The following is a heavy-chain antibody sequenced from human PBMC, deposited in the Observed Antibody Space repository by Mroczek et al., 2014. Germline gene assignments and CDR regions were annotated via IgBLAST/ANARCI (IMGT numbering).Heavy chain of an antibody. CDR2: IYYSGST. J-gene: IGHJ2*01. Sequence: QVQLQQWGPGLVKPSETLSLTCTVSGGSISSYYWSWIRQPPGKGLEWIGYIYYSGSTNYNPSLKSRVTISVDTSKNQFSLKLSSVTAADTAVYYCARQPFGILTGYYNPYYWYFDLWGRGTLVTVSS. CDR3: ARQPFGILTGYYNPYYWYFDL. V-gene: IGHV4-59*08. CDR1: GGSISSYY. D-gene: IGHD3-9*01.